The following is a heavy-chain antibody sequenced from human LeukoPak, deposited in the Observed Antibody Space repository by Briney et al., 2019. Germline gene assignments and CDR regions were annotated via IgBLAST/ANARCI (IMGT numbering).Heavy chain of an antibody. CDR1: GGTFSSYA. D-gene: IGHD2-2*01. V-gene: IGHV1-69*04. Sequence: SVNVSCKASGGTFSSYAISWVRQAPGQGLEWMGRIIPILGIANYAQKFQGRVTITADKSTSTAYMELSSLRSEDTAVYYCARAQYDIVVVPAALTYYYGMDVWGQGTTVTVSS. J-gene: IGHJ6*02. CDR3: ARAQYDIVVVPAALTYYYGMDV. CDR2: IIPILGIA.